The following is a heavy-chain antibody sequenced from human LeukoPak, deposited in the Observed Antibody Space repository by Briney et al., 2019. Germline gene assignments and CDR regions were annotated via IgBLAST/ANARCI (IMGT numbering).Heavy chain of an antibody. CDR2: IYYSGST. D-gene: IGHD3-16*02. V-gene: IGHV4-59*01. CDR1: GGSISSYY. CDR3: ARDSFQYAFDI. Sequence: PSETLSLTCTVSGGSISSYYWSWIRQPPGKGLEWIGYIYYSGSTNYNPSLKSRVTIPVDTSKNQFSLKLSSVTAADTAVYYCARDSFQYAFDIWGQGTMVTVSS. J-gene: IGHJ3*02.